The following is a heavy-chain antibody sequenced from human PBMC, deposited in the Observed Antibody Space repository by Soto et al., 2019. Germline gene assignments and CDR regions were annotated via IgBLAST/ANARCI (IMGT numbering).Heavy chain of an antibody. V-gene: IGHV1-58*01. CDR2: IAVGSGYT. D-gene: IGHD2-8*01. Sequence: GXSXKVSCKASGFTXSSSAFEWVRQARGQRLEWIGWIAVGSGYTNYAQRFQDRVTLTRDMSTATTYMELSRLTSEDTAIYYCAADATAWQQMVPSDYWGQGTLATVSS. CDR1: GFTXSSSA. CDR3: AADATAWQQMVPSDY. J-gene: IGHJ4*02.